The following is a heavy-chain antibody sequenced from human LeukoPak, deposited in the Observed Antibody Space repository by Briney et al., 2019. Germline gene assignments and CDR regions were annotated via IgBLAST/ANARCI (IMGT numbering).Heavy chain of an antibody. CDR3: AKAARLLWFGELFGGSDY. J-gene: IGHJ4*02. CDR1: GFTFSSYA. CDR2: ISGSGGST. D-gene: IGHD3-10*01. Sequence: GGSPRLSCAASGFTFSSYAMSWVRQAPGKGLEWVSAISGSGGSTYYADSVKGRFTISRDNSKNTLYLQMNSLRAEDTAVYYCAKAARLLWFGELFGGSDYWGQGTLVTVSS. V-gene: IGHV3-23*01.